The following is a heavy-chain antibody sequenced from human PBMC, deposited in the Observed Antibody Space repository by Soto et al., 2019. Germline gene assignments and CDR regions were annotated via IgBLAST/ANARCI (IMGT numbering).Heavy chain of an antibody. CDR1: GGSISSGGYY. J-gene: IGHJ4*02. D-gene: IGHD3-16*01. Sequence: QVQLQESGPGLVKPSQTLSLTCTVSGGSISSGGYYWSWIRQHPGKGLEWIGYIYYSESTYYNPSLKTRVTIPVETSKTQSSLNLSSVTAADTAIYYCASVWGGDFDYWGQGTLVTVSS. V-gene: IGHV4-31*03. CDR3: ASVWGGDFDY. CDR2: IYYSEST.